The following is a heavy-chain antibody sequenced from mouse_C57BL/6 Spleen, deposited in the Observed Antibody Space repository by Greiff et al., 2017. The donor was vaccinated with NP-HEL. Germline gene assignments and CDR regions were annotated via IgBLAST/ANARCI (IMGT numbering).Heavy chain of an antibody. CDR3: ASDEDLYYSMYY. D-gene: IGHD2-3*01. CDR2: IDPEDGEI. J-gene: IGHJ4*01. Sequence: VQLQQSGAELVKPGASVKLSCTASGFNIKDYYMHWVKQRTEQGLEWIGRIDPEDGEIKYAPKFQCKATIIVDTSSNTAYLQLSSLTSENTAVYHWASDEDLYYSMYYWGQGTSVTVTS. V-gene: IGHV14-2*01. CDR1: GFNIKDYY.